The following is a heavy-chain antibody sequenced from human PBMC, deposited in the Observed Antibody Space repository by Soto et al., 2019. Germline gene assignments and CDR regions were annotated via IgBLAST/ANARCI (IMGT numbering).Heavy chain of an antibody. CDR2: IIPIFGTA. CDR1: GGTFSSYA. J-gene: IGHJ6*02. Sequence: ASVKVSCKASGGTFSSYAISWVRQAPGQGLEWMGGIIPIFGTANYAQKFQGRVTITADESTSTAYMELSSLRSEDTAVYYCARDQQGAAAGKRVEMKGRYYYGMDVWGQGTTVTVSS. D-gene: IGHD6-13*01. CDR3: ARDQQGAAAGKRVEMKGRYYYGMDV. V-gene: IGHV1-69*13.